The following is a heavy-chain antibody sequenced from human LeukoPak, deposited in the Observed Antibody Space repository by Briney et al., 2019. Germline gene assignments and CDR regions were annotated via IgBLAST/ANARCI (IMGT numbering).Heavy chain of an antibody. J-gene: IGHJ4*02. D-gene: IGHD6-13*01. CDR3: ARGLAAAGTSYFAY. CDR2: IYCSASP. CDR1: GVSINSYY. Sequence: SETLSLTCTVSGVSINSYYWGWFRQPPGKGLEWIWYIYCSASPNSSPSLKGRVTISVDTSKNQSSLKLSSVTAADTAVYYCARGLAAAGTSYFAYWGQGTLVTVSS. V-gene: IGHV4-59*01.